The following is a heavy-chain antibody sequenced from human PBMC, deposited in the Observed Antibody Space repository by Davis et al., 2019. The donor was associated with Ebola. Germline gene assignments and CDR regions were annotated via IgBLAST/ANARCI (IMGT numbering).Heavy chain of an antibody. CDR2: ISYDGSTK. V-gene: IGHV3-30*04. Sequence: GESLKISCAASVFTFSSSAMHWVRQAPGKGLEWVAVISYDGSTKYYADSVKGRFTISRDNSKKTLYLQMNSLRAEDTAVYYCAKSGLTFGVVKYNYGMDVWGKGTTVTVSS. J-gene: IGHJ6*04. CDR1: VFTFSSSA. CDR3: AKSGLTFGVVKYNYGMDV. D-gene: IGHD3-3*01.